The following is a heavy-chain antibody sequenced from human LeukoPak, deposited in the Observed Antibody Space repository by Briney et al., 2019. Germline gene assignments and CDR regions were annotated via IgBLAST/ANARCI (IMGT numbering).Heavy chain of an antibody. CDR2: IWYDGSNK. CDR3: ANGVYSSSFFKHDAFDI. V-gene: IGHV3-33*08. CDR1: GFTFSSYG. D-gene: IGHD6-6*01. J-gene: IGHJ3*02. Sequence: SGRSLRLSCAASGFTFSSYGMHWVRQAPGKGLEWVAVIWYDGSNKYYADSLKGRFTISRDNSKNTLYLQMNSLRAEDTAVYYCANGVYSSSFFKHDAFDIWGQGTMVTVSS.